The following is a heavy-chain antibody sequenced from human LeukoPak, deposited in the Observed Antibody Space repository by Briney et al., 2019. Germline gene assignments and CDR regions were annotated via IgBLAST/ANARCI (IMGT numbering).Heavy chain of an antibody. CDR2: ISLTGLT. J-gene: IGHJ4*02. Sequence: SETLSLTCGVSGGSISNTNWWSWVRQPPGQGLEWIGEISLTGLTYYNPSLQSRVTISVDTSKNQFSLRLSSVTAADTAVYYCARLRAYYYDSSGYYNFDFWGQGTLVTVSS. CDR1: GGSISNTNW. CDR3: ARLRAYYYDSSGYYNFDF. D-gene: IGHD3-22*01. V-gene: IGHV4-4*02.